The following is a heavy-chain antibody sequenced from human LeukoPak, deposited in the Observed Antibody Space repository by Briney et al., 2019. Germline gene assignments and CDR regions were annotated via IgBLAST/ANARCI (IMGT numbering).Heavy chain of an antibody. D-gene: IGHD3-10*01. V-gene: IGHV3-23*01. J-gene: IGHJ6*02. CDR1: GFTFSNYA. CDR2: ITSGGST. CDR3: AKGLLWFGELLLAPDYYYYYGMDV. Sequence: PGGSLRLSCAASGFTFSNYAMNWVRQAPGKGLEWVSVITSGGSTYYADSVKGRFTISRDNSKNTLYLQMNSLRAEDTAVYYCAKGLLWFGELLLAPDYYYYYGMDVWGQGTTVTVSS.